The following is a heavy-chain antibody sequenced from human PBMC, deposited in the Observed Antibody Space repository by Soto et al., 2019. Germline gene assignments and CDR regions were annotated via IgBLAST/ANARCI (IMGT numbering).Heavy chain of an antibody. Sequence: PSETLSLTCTVSDGSISSYYWGWIRQPPGKGLEWIGYIFYTGSTNYNPSLKSRVTISVDTSKNQFSLKLSSVTAADTAVYYCARRPYGSGSYLDAFDIWGQGTMVTVSS. CDR2: IFYTGST. J-gene: IGHJ3*02. CDR3: ARRPYGSGSYLDAFDI. D-gene: IGHD3-10*01. V-gene: IGHV4-59*01. CDR1: DGSISSYY.